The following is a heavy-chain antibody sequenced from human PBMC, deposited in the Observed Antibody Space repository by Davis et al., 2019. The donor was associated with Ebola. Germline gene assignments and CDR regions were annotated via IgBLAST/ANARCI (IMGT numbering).Heavy chain of an antibody. Sequence: GESLKISCAASGFTFRSYWMGWVRQAPGKGLEWVANINQDGSEPKYVDSVKGRFTISRDNAKNSLYLQMNNLGAEDTATYYCVRFFFDLWGQGALVTVSS. CDR2: INQDGSEP. CDR3: VRFFFDL. V-gene: IGHV3-7*03. CDR1: GFTFRSYW. J-gene: IGHJ4*02.